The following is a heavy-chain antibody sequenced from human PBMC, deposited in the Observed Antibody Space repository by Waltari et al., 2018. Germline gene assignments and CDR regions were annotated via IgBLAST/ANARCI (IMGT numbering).Heavy chain of an antibody. CDR3: ARAWDLRPAFDL. D-gene: IGHD1-26*01. CDR1: GDSVSSSSAA. CDR2: TYYRSKWYN. J-gene: IGHJ3*01. Sequence: QVQLQQAGPGLVRPSQTLSLTCAISGDSVSSSSAAWNWIRQSPTRGLEGLGRTYYRSKWYNDYAVSVESRATINPDTSKNQFSLQLKSVTPEDTAVYYCARAWDLRPAFDLWGQGTMVTVSS. V-gene: IGHV6-1*01.